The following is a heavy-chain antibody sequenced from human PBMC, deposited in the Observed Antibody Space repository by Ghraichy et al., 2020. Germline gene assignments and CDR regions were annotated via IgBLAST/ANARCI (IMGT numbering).Heavy chain of an antibody. CDR3: ARHVTGQNEYYDFWSGYYTLYYFDY. CDR1: GGSISSSSYY. CDR2: IYYTGST. V-gene: IGHV4-39*01. Sequence: SQTLSLTCTVSGGSISSSSYYWGWIRQPPGKGLEWIVSIYYTGSTYYNPSLKSRVTISVDTSKNQFSLKLSSVTAADTAVYYCARHVTGQNEYYDFWSGYYTLYYFDYWGQGTLVTVSS. J-gene: IGHJ4*02. D-gene: IGHD3-3*01.